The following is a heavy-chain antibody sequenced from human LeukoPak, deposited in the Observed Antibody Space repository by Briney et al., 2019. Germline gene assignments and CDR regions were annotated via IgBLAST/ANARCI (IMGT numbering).Heavy chain of an antibody. CDR1: GFTVSSNY. J-gene: IGHJ3*02. D-gene: IGHD5-18*01. CDR3: ARRELLGYSYGLRTFNI. CDR2: IYSGGIYNDGTT. V-gene: IGHV3-66*04. Sequence: GGSLRLSCAASGFTVSSNYMSWVRQAPGKGLEWVSVIYSGGIYNDGTTNYGDSVNVRFTISRDNSKNTLYLQMNSLRAEDTAVYYCARRELLGYSYGLRTFNIWGQGTTVTVSS.